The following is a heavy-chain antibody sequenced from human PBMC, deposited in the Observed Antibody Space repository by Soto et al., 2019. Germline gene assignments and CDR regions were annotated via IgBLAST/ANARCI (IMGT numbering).Heavy chain of an antibody. CDR1: GDSMSSSDYY. V-gene: IGHV4-39*01. Sequence: PSETLSLTCAVSGDSMSSSDYYWGWIRQPPGKGLGWIGSIYYSGSTYYNPSLQSRVAISVDTSKNQFYLKLKSVTAADTAIYYCARLTVNIRTFYSGLKTHCFDYWGQGAPVTVSS. J-gene: IGHJ4*02. CDR2: IYYSGST. D-gene: IGHD6-19*01. CDR3: ARLTVNIRTFYSGLKTHCFDY.